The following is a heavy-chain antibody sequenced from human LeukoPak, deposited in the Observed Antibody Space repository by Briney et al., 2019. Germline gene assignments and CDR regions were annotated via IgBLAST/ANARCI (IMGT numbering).Heavy chain of an antibody. CDR3: ARHATDLFYFDY. CDR1: GDSISSYY. CDR2: IYYSGST. V-gene: IGHV4-59*08. D-gene: IGHD2-21*01. Sequence: SETPSLTCTVSGDSISSYYWSWIRQPPGKGLEWIGHIYYSGSTNYNPSLKSRVTISVDTSKNHFSLKLSSVTAADTAVYYCARHATDLFYFDYWGQGTLVTVSS. J-gene: IGHJ4*02.